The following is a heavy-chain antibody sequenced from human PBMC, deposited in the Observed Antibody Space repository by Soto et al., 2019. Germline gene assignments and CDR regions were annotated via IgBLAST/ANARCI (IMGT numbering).Heavy chain of an antibody. V-gene: IGHV1-24*01. CDR2: FDPEDGET. D-gene: IGHD6-13*01. J-gene: IGHJ6*02. Sequence: ASVKVSCKVSGYTLTELSMHWVRQAPGKGLEWMGGFDPEDGETIYAQKFQGRVTMTEDTSTDTAYMEPSSLRSEDTAVYYCATIRPWAAAGNMGGDYYYGMDVWGQGTTVTVSS. CDR3: ATIRPWAAAGNMGGDYYYGMDV. CDR1: GYTLTELS.